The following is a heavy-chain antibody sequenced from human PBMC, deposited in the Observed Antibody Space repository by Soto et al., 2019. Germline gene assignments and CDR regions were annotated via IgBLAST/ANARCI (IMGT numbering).Heavy chain of an antibody. Sequence: SQTLSLTCAISGDSVSSTSAAWSWIRQSPSRGLEWLGRTYYRSKWYSDYAVSVKSRITINPDTSKNQFSLQLNSVTPEDTAVYYCARGSYYSGWVWGQGTMVSVSS. J-gene: IGHJ4*02. CDR3: ARGSYYSGWV. D-gene: IGHD6-19*01. V-gene: IGHV6-1*01. CDR1: GDSVSSTSAA. CDR2: TYYRSKWYS.